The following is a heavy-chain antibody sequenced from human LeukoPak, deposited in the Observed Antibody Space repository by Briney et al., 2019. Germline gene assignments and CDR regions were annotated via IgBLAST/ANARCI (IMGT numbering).Heavy chain of an antibody. Sequence: QPGGSLRLSCAASGFTFDDYAMHWVRQAPGKGLEWVSGISWNSGSIGYADSVKGRFTISRDNAKNSLYLQMSSLRAEDTALYYCAKDNSYDSSAPGAFDIWGQGTMVTVSS. V-gene: IGHV3-9*01. D-gene: IGHD3-22*01. CDR2: ISWNSGSI. CDR1: GFTFDDYA. CDR3: AKDNSYDSSAPGAFDI. J-gene: IGHJ3*02.